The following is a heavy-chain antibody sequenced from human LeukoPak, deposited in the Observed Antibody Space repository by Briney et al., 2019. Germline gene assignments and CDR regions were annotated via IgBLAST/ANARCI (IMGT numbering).Heavy chain of an antibody. Sequence: SETLSLTCTVSGGSISSSSYYWGWIRQPPGKGLEWIGSIYYSGSTYYNPSLKSRVTISVDTSKNQFSLKLSSVTAADTAVYYCARQGYDFWSWYPGHYYYYMDVWGKGTTVTVSS. V-gene: IGHV4-39*01. CDR3: ARQGYDFWSWYPGHYYYYMDV. D-gene: IGHD3-3*01. CDR2: IYYSGST. J-gene: IGHJ6*03. CDR1: GGSISSSSYY.